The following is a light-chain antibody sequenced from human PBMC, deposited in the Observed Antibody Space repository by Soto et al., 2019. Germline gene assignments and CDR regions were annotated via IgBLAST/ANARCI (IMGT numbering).Light chain of an antibody. V-gene: IGLV2-14*01. J-gene: IGLJ1*01. CDR1: SSDVGGFEY. CDR2: DVT. Sequence: QSVLSQPASVSGSPGQSITISCTGTSSDVGGFEYVSWYQHQPGKAPKLIIYDVTKRPSGVSNRFSGSKSGNTASLTISGIQAEDEGDYYCSSYAGSRYVFGTGTKVTVL. CDR3: SSYAGSRYV.